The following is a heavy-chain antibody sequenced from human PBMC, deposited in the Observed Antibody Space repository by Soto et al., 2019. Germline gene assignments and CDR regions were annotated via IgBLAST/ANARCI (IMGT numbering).Heavy chain of an antibody. V-gene: IGHV1-18*01. D-gene: IGHD3-10*01. CDR2: ISAYNGNT. Sequence: QVQLVQSGAEVKKPGASVKVSCKASGYTFTSYGISWVRQAPGQGLEWMGWISAYNGNTNYAQKLQGRVTMTTDTSTSTAYMELSSLRSDDTAVYYCARTPINYYGSGSYYNGRNAFDIWGQGTMVTVSS. CDR3: ARTPINYYGSGSYYNGRNAFDI. CDR1: GYTFTSYG. J-gene: IGHJ3*02.